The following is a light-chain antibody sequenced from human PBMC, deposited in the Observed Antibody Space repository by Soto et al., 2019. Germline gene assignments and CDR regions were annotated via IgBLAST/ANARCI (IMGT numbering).Light chain of an antibody. CDR3: HVWDSSSDHYV. CDR1: NIGGKS. J-gene: IGLJ1*01. V-gene: IGLV3-21*02. Sequence: SYELTQPPSVSVAPGQTARITCGGNNIGGKSVNWYQQKPGQAPVLVVYDDSDRPSGIPDRFSGSNSGDTATLTIRRVEAGDEADYYCHVWDSSSDHYVFGTGTKVTV. CDR2: DDS.